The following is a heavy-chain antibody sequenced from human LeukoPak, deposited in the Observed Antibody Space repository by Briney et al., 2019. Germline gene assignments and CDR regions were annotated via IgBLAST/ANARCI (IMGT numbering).Heavy chain of an antibody. Sequence: ASVKVSCKTSGYTFTDYNIHWVRQAPGQGLEWMGWISPNSGGTNHAQRFQGMVTMTRDTSISTAYMDLSSLKSDDTATYYCSVWFGELPHWGQGTLVTVSS. CDR3: SVWFGELPH. CDR1: GYTFTDYN. CDR2: ISPNSGGT. D-gene: IGHD3-10*01. J-gene: IGHJ4*02. V-gene: IGHV1-2*02.